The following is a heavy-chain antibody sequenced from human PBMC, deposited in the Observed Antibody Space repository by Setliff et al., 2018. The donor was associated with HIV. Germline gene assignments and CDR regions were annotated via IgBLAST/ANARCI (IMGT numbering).Heavy chain of an antibody. CDR2: IYTSGST. V-gene: IGHV4-4*08. CDR3: AKRTFGSGRFDP. Sequence: LSITSTAPGGTMSTYFWGWIRQPAGKGLEWIGYIYTSGSTNYNPSLRRRVTISVDTPKNHFSLMLNSVTATDTAVYYCAKRTFGSGRFDPWGQGTLVTVSS. CDR1: GGTMSTYF. D-gene: IGHD3-16*01. J-gene: IGHJ5*02.